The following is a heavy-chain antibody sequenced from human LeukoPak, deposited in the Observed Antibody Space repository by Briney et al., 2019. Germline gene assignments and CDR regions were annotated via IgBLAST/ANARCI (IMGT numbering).Heavy chain of an antibody. CDR1: GYTFTGYY. D-gene: IGHD5-24*01. J-gene: IGHJ4*02. CDR2: INPNSGGT. V-gene: IGHV1-2*02. Sequence: ASVTVSCKASGYTFTGYYMHWVRQAPGQGLEWMGWINPNSGGTNYAQKFQGRVTMTRDTSISTAYMELSRLRSDDTAVYYCARVRDGYNQPLDYWGQGTLVTVSS. CDR3: ARVRDGYNQPLDY.